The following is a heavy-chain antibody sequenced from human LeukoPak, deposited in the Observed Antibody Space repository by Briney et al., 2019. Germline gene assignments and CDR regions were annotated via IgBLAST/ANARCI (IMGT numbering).Heavy chain of an antibody. J-gene: IGHJ5*02. CDR1: GGSFSGYY. Sequence: SETLSLTCAVYGGSFSGYYWSWIRQPPGKGLEWIGSINNSGSTNYNPSLKAGLTISVDTSKNQFSLKLSSVTAADTAVYYCAISPSLYYDFWSGYYPSGWFDPWGQGTLVTVSS. CDR2: INNSGST. D-gene: IGHD3-3*01. CDR3: AISPSLYYDFWSGYYPSGWFDP. V-gene: IGHV4-34*01.